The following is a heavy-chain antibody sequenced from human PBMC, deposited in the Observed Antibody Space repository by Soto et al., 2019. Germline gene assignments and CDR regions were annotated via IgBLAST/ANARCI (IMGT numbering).Heavy chain of an antibody. D-gene: IGHD2-15*01. Sequence: SETLSLTCTVSGGSISSSSYYWGWIRQPPGKGLEWIGSIYYSGSTYYNPSLKRRVTISVDTSKNQFSLKLSSVTAAHTAVYYCARLRRREPGYCSGGSCYGPSDFDYWGQGTLVTVSS. J-gene: IGHJ4*02. CDR2: IYYSGST. V-gene: IGHV4-39*01. CDR3: ARLRRREPGYCSGGSCYGPSDFDY. CDR1: GGSISSSSYY.